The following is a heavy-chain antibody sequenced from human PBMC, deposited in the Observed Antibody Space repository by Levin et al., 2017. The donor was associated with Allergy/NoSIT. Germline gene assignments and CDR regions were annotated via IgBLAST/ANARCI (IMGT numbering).Heavy chain of an antibody. CDR1: GGSISSYY. CDR3: ARDSERIIAAAGRFDY. J-gene: IGHJ4*02. V-gene: IGHV4-59*01. CDR2: IYYSGST. Sequence: SETLSLTCTVSGGSISSYYWSWIRQPPGKGLEWIGYIYYSGSTNYNPSLKSRVTISVDTSKNQFSLKLSSVTAADTAVYYCARDSERIIAAAGRFDYWGQGTLVTVSS. D-gene: IGHD6-13*01.